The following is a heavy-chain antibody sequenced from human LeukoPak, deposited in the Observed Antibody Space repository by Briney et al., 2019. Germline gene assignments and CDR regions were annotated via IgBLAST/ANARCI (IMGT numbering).Heavy chain of an antibody. CDR1: GGSVSSGSYY. J-gene: IGHJ4*02. V-gene: IGHV4-61*01. Sequence: SETLSLTCTVSGGSVSSGSYYWSWIRQPPGKGLEWIGYIYYSGSTNYNPSLKSRVTISVDTSKNQFSLKLSSVTAADTAVYYCARAVEMATIFFDYWGQGTLVTVSS. CDR3: ARAVEMATIFFDY. D-gene: IGHD5-24*01. CDR2: IYYSGST.